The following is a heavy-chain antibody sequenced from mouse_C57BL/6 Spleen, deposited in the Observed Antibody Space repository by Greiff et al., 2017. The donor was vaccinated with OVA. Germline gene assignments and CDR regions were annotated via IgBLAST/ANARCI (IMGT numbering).Heavy chain of an antibody. D-gene: IGHD4-1*01. Sequence: EVQLQESGPVLARPGASVKMSCKTSGYTFTSYWMHWVKQRPGQGLEWIGAIYPGNSDTSYNQKFKGKAKLTAVTSASTAYMELSSLTNEDSAVYYCTRSAANWDENYFDYWGQGTTLTVSS. CDR1: GYTFTSYW. J-gene: IGHJ2*01. V-gene: IGHV1-5*01. CDR3: TRSAANWDENYFDY. CDR2: IYPGNSDT.